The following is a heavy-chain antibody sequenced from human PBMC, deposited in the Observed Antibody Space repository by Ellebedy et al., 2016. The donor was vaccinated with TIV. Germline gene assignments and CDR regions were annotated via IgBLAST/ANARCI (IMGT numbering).Heavy chain of an antibody. V-gene: IGHV4-59*01. J-gene: IGHJ4*02. D-gene: IGHD6-6*01. CDR3: AAKVEGSSIDY. CDR1: GSSITTYY. CDR2: ILHTGGT. Sequence: MPSETLSLTCSLSGSSITTYYWSWIRQPPGKGLEWIGYILHTGGTSYNPSLTSQVTLSVDTSKNQISLRLSSVTAADTAVYYCAAKVEGSSIDYWGQGTLVTVSS.